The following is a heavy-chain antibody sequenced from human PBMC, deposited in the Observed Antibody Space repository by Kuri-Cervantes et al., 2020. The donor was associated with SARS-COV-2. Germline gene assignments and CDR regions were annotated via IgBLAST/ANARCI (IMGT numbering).Heavy chain of an antibody. CDR1: GGSISSYY. D-gene: IGHD6-13*01. Sequence: SETLSLTCTVPGGSISSYYWSWIRQPPGKGLEWIGYIYYSGSTNYNPSLKSRVTISVDTSKNQFSLKLSSVTAADTAVYYCARESCSSCPNLDYYGMDVWGQGTTVTVSS. V-gene: IGHV4-59*12. J-gene: IGHJ6*02. CDR2: IYYSGST. CDR3: ARESCSSCPNLDYYGMDV.